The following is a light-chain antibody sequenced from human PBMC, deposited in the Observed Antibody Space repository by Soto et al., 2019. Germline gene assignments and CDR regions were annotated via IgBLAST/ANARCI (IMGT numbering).Light chain of an antibody. J-gene: IGLJ1*01. CDR1: RSDVGGYNF. Sequence: QSALTQPASVSGSPGQSITISCTGTRSDVGGYNFVSWYQQHPGKAPKLMIYDVSNRPSGVSNRFSGFKSVNTASLTISGLQAEDEADYYCSSYRSSSTGVFGTGTKLTVL. V-gene: IGLV2-14*01. CDR3: SSYRSSSTGV. CDR2: DVS.